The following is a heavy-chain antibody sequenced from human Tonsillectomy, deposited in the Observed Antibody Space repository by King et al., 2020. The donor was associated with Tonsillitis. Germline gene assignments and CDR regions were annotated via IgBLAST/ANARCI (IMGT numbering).Heavy chain of an antibody. J-gene: IGHJ4*02. D-gene: IGHD1-26*01. CDR3: ARDRNRVGATDFDY. V-gene: IGHV3-33*08. Sequence: VQLVESGGGVVQPGRSLRLSCAASGFTFSNYGMHWVRQAPGKGLGWVASIWYDGNKKYFADSVKGRFTISRDNSKNTLYLQMNSLRAEETAVYYCARDRNRVGATDFDYWGQGTLVTVSS. CDR1: GFTFSNYG. CDR2: IWYDGNKK.